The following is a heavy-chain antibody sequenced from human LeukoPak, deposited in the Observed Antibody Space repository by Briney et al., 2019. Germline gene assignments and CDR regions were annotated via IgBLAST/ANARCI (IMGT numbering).Heavy chain of an antibody. D-gene: IGHD3-10*01. J-gene: IGHJ4*02. V-gene: IGHV3-21*01. CDR3: ARLKGSGSYSFDY. Sequence: PGGSLRLSCAASGFTFSSYSMNWVRQAPGKGLEWVSSISSSSSYIYYADSVKGRFTISRDNAKNSLYLQMNSLRAEDTAAYYCARLKGSGSYSFDYWGQGTLVTVSS. CDR2: ISSSSSYI. CDR1: GFTFSSYS.